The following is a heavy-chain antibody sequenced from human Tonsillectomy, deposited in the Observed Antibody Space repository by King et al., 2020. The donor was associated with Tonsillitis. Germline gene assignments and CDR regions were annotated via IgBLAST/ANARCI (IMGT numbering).Heavy chain of an antibody. D-gene: IGHD2-2*02. J-gene: IGHJ3*02. Sequence: QLQESGPGLVKPSETLSLTCTVSGGSISSSSYYWGWIRQPPGKGLEWIGSIYYSGSTYYNPSLKSRVTISVDTSKNQFSLKLSSVTAADTAVYYFAGLGEGYCSSTSCYTPLTVADAFDIWGQGTMVTVSS. CDR2: IYYSGST. V-gene: IGHV4-39*01. CDR1: GGSISSSSYY. CDR3: AGLGEGYCSSTSCYTPLTVADAFDI.